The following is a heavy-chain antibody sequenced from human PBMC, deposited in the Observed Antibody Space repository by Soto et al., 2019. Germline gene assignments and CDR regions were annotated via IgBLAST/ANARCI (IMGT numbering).Heavy chain of an antibody. V-gene: IGHV4-59*01. J-gene: IGHJ4*02. CDR2: IYYSGST. CDR3: ARDLKDSSGYYYWVFDY. Sequence: SETLSLTCTVSGGSISSYYWSWIRQPPGKGLEWIGYIYYSGSTNYNPSLKSRVTISVDTSKNQFSLKLSSVTAADTAVYYCARDLKDSSGYYYWVFDYWGQGTMVAV. CDR1: GGSISSYY. D-gene: IGHD3-22*01.